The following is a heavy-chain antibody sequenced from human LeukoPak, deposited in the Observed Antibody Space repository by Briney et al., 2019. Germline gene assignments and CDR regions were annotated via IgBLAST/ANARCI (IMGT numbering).Heavy chain of an antibody. D-gene: IGHD6-6*01. J-gene: IGHJ4*02. CDR3: ARGIAARHTGPHFDY. V-gene: IGHV4-4*07. Sequence: SETLSLTCTVSGGSLSTYYWSWIRQPAEKGLEWIGRIYTGGSTSYNPSLESRLTMSIHTSKNEFSLSLTSVTAADTAVYYCARGIAARHTGPHFDYWGQGTLVTVSS. CDR2: IYTGGST. CDR1: GGSLSTYY.